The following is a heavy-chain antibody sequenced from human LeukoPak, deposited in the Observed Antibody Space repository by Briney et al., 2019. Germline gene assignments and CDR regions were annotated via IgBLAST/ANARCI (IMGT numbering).Heavy chain of an antibody. V-gene: IGHV1-24*01. Sequence: ASVKVSCKASGYTFTGYYMHWVRQAPGQGLEWMGGFDPEDGETIYAQKFQGRVTMTEDTSTDTAYMELSRLRSDDTAVYYCARRVQGYYFDYWGQGTLVTVSS. D-gene: IGHD4/OR15-4a*01. CDR1: GYTFTGYY. CDR2: FDPEDGET. J-gene: IGHJ4*02. CDR3: ARRVQGYYFDY.